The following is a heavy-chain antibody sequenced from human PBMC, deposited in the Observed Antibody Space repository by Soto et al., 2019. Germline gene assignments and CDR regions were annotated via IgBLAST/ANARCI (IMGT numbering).Heavy chain of an antibody. CDR3: ARDLHLLTYSGYDSGGGFDY. J-gene: IGHJ4*02. V-gene: IGHV1-18*01. D-gene: IGHD5-12*01. CDR1: GYTFTSYG. CDR2: ISAYNGNT. Sequence: ASVKVSCKASGYTFTSYGISWVRQAPGQGLEWMGWISAYNGNTNYAQKLQGRVTMTTDTSTSTAYMELRSLRSDDTAVYYCARDLHLLTYSGYDSGGGFDYWGQGTLVTVSS.